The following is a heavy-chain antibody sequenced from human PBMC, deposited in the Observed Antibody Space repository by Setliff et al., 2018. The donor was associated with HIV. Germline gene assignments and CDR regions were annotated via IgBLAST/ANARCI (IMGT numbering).Heavy chain of an antibody. V-gene: IGHV4-59*01. CDR2: VYYSGST. Sequence: SLTCTVSGDSISSYYWSWIRQPPGKGLEWIGYVYYSGSTNYSPSLKSRVTISVDTSKNQFSLRLTSVTAADTAVYYCARVLTYFSDTSGRNWYFDLWGRGALVTVSS. CDR1: GDSISSYY. J-gene: IGHJ2*01. CDR3: ARVLTYFSDTSGRNWYFDL. D-gene: IGHD3-22*01.